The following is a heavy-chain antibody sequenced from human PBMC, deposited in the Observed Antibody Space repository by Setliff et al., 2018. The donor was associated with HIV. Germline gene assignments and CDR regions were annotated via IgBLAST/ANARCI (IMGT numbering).Heavy chain of an antibody. Sequence: PSETLSLTCTVSGGSISSGSYYWSWIRQPAGKGLEWIGRIYTSGSTNYNPSLKSRVTISVDTSKNQFSLKLSSVTAADTAVYYCARAYYSYYMDVWGKGTTVTVSS. V-gene: IGHV4-61*02. CDR1: GGSISSGSYY. CDR3: ARAYYSYYMDV. J-gene: IGHJ6*03. CDR2: IYTSGST.